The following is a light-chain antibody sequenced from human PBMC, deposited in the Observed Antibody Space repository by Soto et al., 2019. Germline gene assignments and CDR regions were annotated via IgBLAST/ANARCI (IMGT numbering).Light chain of an antibody. Sequence: EIVLTQSPATLSLSPGERATLSCRASQSVSNYLAWYQQKPGQAPRLLIYDASNRAAGIPARFSGSGSGTDFTLPITSLEPEDFAVYYCQQRSNWPPYTFGQGTKLEIK. CDR2: DAS. V-gene: IGKV3-11*01. J-gene: IGKJ2*01. CDR1: QSVSNY. CDR3: QQRSNWPPYT.